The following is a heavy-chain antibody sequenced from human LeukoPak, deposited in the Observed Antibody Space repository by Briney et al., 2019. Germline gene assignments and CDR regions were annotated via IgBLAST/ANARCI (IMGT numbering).Heavy chain of an antibody. V-gene: IGHV3-30-3*01. Sequence: GGSLRLSCAASGFTFSSYAMHWVRKAPGKGLEWVAVISYDGSNKYYADSVKGRFTISRDNSKNTLYLQMNSLRAEDTAVYYCATERIVVVTVDYWGQGTLVTVSP. D-gene: IGHD3-22*01. CDR2: ISYDGSNK. J-gene: IGHJ4*02. CDR3: ATERIVVVTVDY. CDR1: GFTFSSYA.